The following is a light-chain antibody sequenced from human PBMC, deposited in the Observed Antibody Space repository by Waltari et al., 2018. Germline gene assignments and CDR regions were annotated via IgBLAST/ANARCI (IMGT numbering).Light chain of an antibody. CDR3: QAWDSTTVV. V-gene: IGLV3-1*01. CDR1: ALGNKY. J-gene: IGLJ2*01. Sequence: SYELSQPPSVSESPGQTASITCSGDALGNKYVSWYQQKPGPSPVLVLYQDNRRPSGIPGRFSGSNSGNTATLTISGTQAMDEADYHCQAWDSTTVVFGGGTKLTVL. CDR2: QDN.